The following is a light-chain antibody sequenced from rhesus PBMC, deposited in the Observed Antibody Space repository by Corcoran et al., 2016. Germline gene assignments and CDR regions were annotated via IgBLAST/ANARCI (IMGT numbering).Light chain of an antibody. J-gene: IGKJ4*01. V-gene: IGKV1-22*01. CDR2: KAS. CDR3: LQYSSSPLT. Sequence: DIQMTQSPSSLSASVGDTVTITCRASQSISSWLAWYQTKPGKAPKLLFYKASSLQSGVPSRFSGSGSGTDFTLTISSLQPEDFAAYYCLQYSSSPLTFGGGTKVEIK. CDR1: QSISSW.